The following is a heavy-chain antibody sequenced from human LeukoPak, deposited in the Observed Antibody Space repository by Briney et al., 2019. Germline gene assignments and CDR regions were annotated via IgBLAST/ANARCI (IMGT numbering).Heavy chain of an antibody. CDR1: GFTLSSYS. CDR2: ISSSSSYI. V-gene: IGHV3-21*04. CDR3: AKLSGVWGSKDRRYFEY. D-gene: IGHD3-16*01. Sequence: GGSLRLSCAASGFTLSSYSMNWVRQAPGKGLEWVSSISSSSSYIYYADSVKGRFTISRDNAKNSLYLQMNSLRAEDTAVYYCAKLSGVWGSKDRRYFEYWGQGTLVTVSS. J-gene: IGHJ4*02.